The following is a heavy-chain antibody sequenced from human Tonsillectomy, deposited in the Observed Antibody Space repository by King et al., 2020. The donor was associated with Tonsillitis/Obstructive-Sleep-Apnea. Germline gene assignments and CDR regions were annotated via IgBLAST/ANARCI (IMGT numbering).Heavy chain of an antibody. J-gene: IGHJ6*02. CDR3: ARGSGDYGDYVGGMDV. Sequence: QLVQSGAEVKKSGSSVRVSCKASGGTFSSYAISWVRQAPGQWLEWMGGIIPILDITNYAQSFQGRVTITADKSTSTAYMELSSLRSEDTAVYYCARGSGDYGDYVGGMDVWGQGTTVTVSS. CDR1: GGTFSSYA. D-gene: IGHD4-17*01. V-gene: IGHV1-69*10. CDR2: IIPILDIT.